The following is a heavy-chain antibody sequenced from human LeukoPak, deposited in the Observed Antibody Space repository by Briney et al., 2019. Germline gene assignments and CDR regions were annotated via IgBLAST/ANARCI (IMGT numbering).Heavy chain of an antibody. CDR3: ARDGSGYSYGLDY. V-gene: IGHV4-59*01. D-gene: IGHD5-18*01. Sequence: SGTLSLTCTVSGGSLNSYYWSWIRQPPGKGLEWIAYIYYSGSTNYNPSLKSRVTISVDTAKNQFSLKLSSVTAADTAVYYCARDGSGYSYGLDYWGQGTLVTVSS. CDR1: GGSLNSYY. J-gene: IGHJ4*02. CDR2: IYYSGST.